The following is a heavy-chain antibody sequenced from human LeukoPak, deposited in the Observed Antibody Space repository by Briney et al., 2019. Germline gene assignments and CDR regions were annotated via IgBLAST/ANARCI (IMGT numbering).Heavy chain of an antibody. J-gene: IGHJ6*03. V-gene: IGHV3-33*06. CDR1: GFTFSSYG. CDR2: IWYDGSNK. CDR3: AKLEADSSSWYGSYYYYYYMDV. Sequence: GGSLRLSCAASGFTFSSYGMHWVRQAPGKGLEWVAVIWYDGSNKYYADSVKGRFTISRDNSKNTLYLQMNSLRAEDTAVYYCAKLEADSSSWYGSYYYYYYMDVWGKGTTVTVSS. D-gene: IGHD6-13*01.